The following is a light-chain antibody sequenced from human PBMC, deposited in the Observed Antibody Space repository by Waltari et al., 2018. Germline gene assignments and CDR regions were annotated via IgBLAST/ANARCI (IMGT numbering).Light chain of an antibody. Sequence: QSALTQPASVSGSPGQSITISCTGTSSDVGGYKFVSWYQPHPGKAPNLIFYEVSNRPSGVSNRFSGSKSGNTASLTISGLQAEDEADYYCISYTSSTTWVFGGGTSLTVL. CDR1: SSDVGGYKF. J-gene: IGLJ3*02. V-gene: IGLV2-14*01. CDR3: ISYTSSTTWV. CDR2: EVS.